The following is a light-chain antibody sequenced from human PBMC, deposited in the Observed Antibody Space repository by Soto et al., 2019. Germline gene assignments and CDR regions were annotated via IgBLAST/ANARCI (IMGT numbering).Light chain of an antibody. CDR2: AAS. CDR1: QSISRN. J-gene: IGKJ1*01. V-gene: IGKV1-39*01. Sequence: DIPMTQFPSSLSVSVGDSVTITCRTNQSISRNLNWYQYKPGKAPKLVIYAASSLQSGVPSRYSGSGFGTEFTLAISSLQPEDFATYFCQQTYNTPRTFGQGTKVEIK. CDR3: QQTYNTPRT.